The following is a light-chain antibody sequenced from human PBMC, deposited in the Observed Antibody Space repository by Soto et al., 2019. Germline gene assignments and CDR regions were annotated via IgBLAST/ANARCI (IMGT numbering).Light chain of an antibody. CDR3: QQYKSAWT. CDR2: KAS. J-gene: IGKJ1*01. Sequence: DIPMTQSPSTLSASVGDRVTITCRASQSISSWLAWYQQKPGKAPKLLIYKASSLESGVPSRFSGSGSGTEFTLTISSLQPDDLATYYCQQYKSAWTFGQGTKVEIK. CDR1: QSISSW. V-gene: IGKV1-5*03.